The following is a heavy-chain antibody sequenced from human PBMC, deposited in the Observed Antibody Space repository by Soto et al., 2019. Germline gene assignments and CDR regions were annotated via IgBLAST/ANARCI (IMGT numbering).Heavy chain of an antibody. CDR1: GYTFTSYG. Sequence: VSVKVSCKASGYTFTSYGISWVRQAPGQGLEWMGWISAYNGNTNYAQKLQGRVTMTTDTSTSTAYMELRSLRSDDTAVYYCARGRGVATGYYYYYMDVWGKGTTVTVSS. V-gene: IGHV1-18*01. J-gene: IGHJ6*03. CDR2: ISAYNGNT. CDR3: ARGRGVATGYYYYYMDV. D-gene: IGHD5-12*01.